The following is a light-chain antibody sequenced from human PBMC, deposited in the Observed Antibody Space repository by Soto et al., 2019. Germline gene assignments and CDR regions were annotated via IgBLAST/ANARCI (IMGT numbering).Light chain of an antibody. J-gene: IGKJ2*01. CDR1: QSVSSSY. V-gene: IGKV3-20*01. CDR3: QQYGSSPPYT. Sequence: EIVLTQSTGTLSLSPGERATLSCRASQSVSSSYLAWYQQKPGQAPRLLIYGASSRATGIPDRFSGSGSGTDFTLTISRLEPEDFAVYYWQQYGSSPPYTFGQGTKLEIK. CDR2: GAS.